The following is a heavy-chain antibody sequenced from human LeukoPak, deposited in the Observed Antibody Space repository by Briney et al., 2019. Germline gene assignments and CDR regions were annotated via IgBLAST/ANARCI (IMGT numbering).Heavy chain of an antibody. Sequence: PGGSLRLSCAASGFTFSSYWMSWVRQAPGKGLEWVANIKQDGSEKYYVDSVKGRFTISRDNAKSSLYLQMNSLRAEDTAVYYCARVSVGEHPYYYGMDVWGQGTTVTVSS. CDR2: IKQDGSEK. J-gene: IGHJ6*02. CDR3: ARVSVGEHPYYYGMDV. D-gene: IGHD1/OR15-1a*01. CDR1: GFTFSSYW. V-gene: IGHV3-7*01.